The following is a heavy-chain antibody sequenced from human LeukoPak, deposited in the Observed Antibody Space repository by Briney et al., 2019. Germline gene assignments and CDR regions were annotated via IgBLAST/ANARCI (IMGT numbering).Heavy chain of an antibody. CDR2: ISSSSSTI. CDR1: GFTFSSYS. CDR3: AKVRRIYGDYDYFDY. D-gene: IGHD4-17*01. Sequence: GGSLRLSCAASGFTFSSYSMNWVRQAPGKGLEWVSYISSSSSTIYYADSVKGRFTISRDNAKNSLYLQMNSLRAEDTAVYYCAKVRRIYGDYDYFDYWGQGTLVTVSS. V-gene: IGHV3-48*01. J-gene: IGHJ4*02.